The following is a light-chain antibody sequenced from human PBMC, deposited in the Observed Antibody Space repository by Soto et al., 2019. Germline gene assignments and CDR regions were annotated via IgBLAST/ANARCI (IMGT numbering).Light chain of an antibody. CDR3: HHYYDNSEA. Sequence: EIVMKHSTDSLAVSLVEKATINCRCSQSVLYSSSNRNYLAWYQQKPGQAPKLLVYWASIRECGVPARFSGSGSGTDFTLTISSLQAEDVALYYCHHYYDNSEAFGQGTKVDI. J-gene: IGKJ1*01. CDR1: QSVLYSSSNRNY. V-gene: IGKV4-1*01. CDR2: WAS.